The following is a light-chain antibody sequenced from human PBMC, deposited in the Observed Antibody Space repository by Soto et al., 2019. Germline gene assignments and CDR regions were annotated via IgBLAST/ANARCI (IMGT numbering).Light chain of an antibody. CDR2: YDS. CDR1: NIGSKS. CDR3: QVWDSSSDPWV. V-gene: IGLV3-21*04. Sequence: SYELTQPPSVSVAPGKTARITCGGNNIGSKSVPWCQQKPGQAPVLVIYYDSDRPSGIPERFSGSNSGNTATLTISRVEAGDEADYYCQVWDSSSDPWVFGGGTKLTVL. J-gene: IGLJ3*02.